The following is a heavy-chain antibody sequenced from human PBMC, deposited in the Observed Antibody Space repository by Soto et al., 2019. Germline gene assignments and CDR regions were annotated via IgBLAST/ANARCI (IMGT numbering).Heavy chain of an antibody. V-gene: IGHV4-31*03. CDR2: IYYSGST. Sequence: PSETLSLTCTVSGGSISSGGYYWSWIRQHPGKGLEWIGYIYYSGSTNYNPSLKSRVTISVDTSKNQFSLKLSSVTAADTAVYYCGAGYIAAAGKTEDYWGQGTLVTLSS. CDR1: GGSISSGGYY. J-gene: IGHJ4*02. D-gene: IGHD6-13*01. CDR3: GAGYIAAAGKTEDY.